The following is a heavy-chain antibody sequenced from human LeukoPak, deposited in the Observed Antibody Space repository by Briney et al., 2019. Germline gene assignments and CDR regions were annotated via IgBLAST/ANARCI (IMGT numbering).Heavy chain of an antibody. J-gene: IGHJ2*01. V-gene: IGHV4-30-4*01. D-gene: IGHD1-14*01. Sequence: SETLSLTCTVSGGSISSGDYYWSWIRQPPGKGPEWIGYIYYSGSTYYNPSLKSRVTISVDTSKNQFSLKLSSVTAADTAVYYCARNTGGWYFDLWGRGTLVTVSS. CDR3: ARNTGGWYFDL. CDR1: GGSISSGDYY. CDR2: IYYSGST.